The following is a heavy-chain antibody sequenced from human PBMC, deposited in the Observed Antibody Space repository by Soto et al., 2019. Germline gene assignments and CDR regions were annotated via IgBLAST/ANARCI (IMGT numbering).Heavy chain of an antibody. V-gene: IGHV1-18*01. CDR2: ISPDNGNT. Sequence: ASVKVSCEASGYTFTIYGINWVRQAPGQGLEWMGWISPDNGNTNYAQKLQGRVTMTTDTSTSTAYMELRSLRSDDTAVYYCARALGYSGYGGMDVWGQGTTVTVSS. CDR3: ARALGYSGYGGMDV. CDR1: GYTFTIYG. D-gene: IGHD5-12*01. J-gene: IGHJ6*02.